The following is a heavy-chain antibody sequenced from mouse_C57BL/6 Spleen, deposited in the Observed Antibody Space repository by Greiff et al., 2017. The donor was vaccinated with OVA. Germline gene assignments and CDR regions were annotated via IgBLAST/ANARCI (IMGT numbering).Heavy chain of an antibody. V-gene: IGHV1-26*01. D-gene: IGHD2-4*01. CDR2: INPNNGGT. CDR3: ATGIYYDYYVDV. CDR1: GYTFTDYY. Sequence: VQLQQSGPELVKPGASVKISCKASGYTFTDYYMNWVKQSHGKSLEWLGDINPNNGGTSYTQKFKGKATLTVDKSSSTAYMELRRLTSEDSAVYYWATGIYYDYYVDVWGPGTTLTVSS. J-gene: IGHJ2*01.